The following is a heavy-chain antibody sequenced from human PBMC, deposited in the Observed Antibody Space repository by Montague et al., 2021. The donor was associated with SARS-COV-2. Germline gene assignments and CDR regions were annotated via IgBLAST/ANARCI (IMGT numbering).Heavy chain of an antibody. CDR2: IYYTGEN. CDR3: ARFGSGYVDK. CDR1: GGSIRSYY. D-gene: IGHD3-3*01. J-gene: IGHJ4*02. Sequence: SETLSLTCSFSGGSIRSYYWSWIRLPPGKALEWLGYIYYTGENTQNPSLKSRVTISVDTSRSQFSLRLTSVTAADTAVYFCARFGSGYVDKWSQGTLVTVSS. V-gene: IGHV4-59*01.